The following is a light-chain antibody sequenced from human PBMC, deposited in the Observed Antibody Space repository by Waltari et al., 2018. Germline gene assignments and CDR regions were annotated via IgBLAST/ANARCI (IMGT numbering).Light chain of an antibody. J-gene: IGKJ1*01. Sequence: DIVMTQSPDSLAVSLGERATINCKSSQTISYSSNNKNYLAWYQKKPGHPPRLLISWASSRESGVPDRCSGSGSGTDFTLTISSLQVEDVAIYYCQQYYSVPLTFGQGTKVGIK. V-gene: IGKV4-1*01. CDR1: QTISYSSNNKNY. CDR3: QQYYSVPLT. CDR2: WAS.